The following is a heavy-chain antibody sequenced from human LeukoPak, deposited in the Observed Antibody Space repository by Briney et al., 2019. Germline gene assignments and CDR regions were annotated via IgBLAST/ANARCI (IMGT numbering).Heavy chain of an antibody. J-gene: IGHJ4*02. Sequence: PSENLSLTCAGYGGSFCGYYWGWIRQPPGNGLKWVGSIYYSGSTYSNPSLKSRVTISVDTSNNQFSLQLSSVTAADTALYYGGRKTPHLVVYWGQGTLVTVSS. CDR3: GRKTPHLVVY. D-gene: IGHD2-15*01. CDR2: IYYSGST. CDR1: GGSFCGYY. V-gene: IGHV4-38-2*01.